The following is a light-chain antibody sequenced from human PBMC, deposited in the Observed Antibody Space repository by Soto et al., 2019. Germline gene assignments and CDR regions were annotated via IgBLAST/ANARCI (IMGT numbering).Light chain of an antibody. J-gene: IGKJ5*01. CDR1: QSVSSY. CDR3: QQRINWPAIT. Sequence: EIVLTQSPATLSLSPGERATLSCRASQSVSSYLAWYQQKPGQAPRLLIYDASNRATGIPARFSGSGSGTDFTLTISSLEPEDFAVYYCQQRINWPAITFGHGTRLEIK. CDR2: DAS. V-gene: IGKV3-11*01.